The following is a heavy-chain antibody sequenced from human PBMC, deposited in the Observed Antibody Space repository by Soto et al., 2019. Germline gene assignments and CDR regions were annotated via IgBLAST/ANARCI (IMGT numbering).Heavy chain of an antibody. D-gene: IGHD2-21*01. CDR3: ARAYSDAFDI. J-gene: IGHJ3*02. CDR1: GFTFSNYA. Sequence: DVQLLESGGGLAQPGGSLRLSCEASGFTFSNYAMTWVRQAPGKGLEWVSTVAYNGDTYSPDSVKGRFTISRDNSRNTLTLQMSSLRAEDTAVYYCARAYSDAFDIWGQGTMVTVSS. V-gene: IGHV3-23*01. CDR2: VAYNGDT.